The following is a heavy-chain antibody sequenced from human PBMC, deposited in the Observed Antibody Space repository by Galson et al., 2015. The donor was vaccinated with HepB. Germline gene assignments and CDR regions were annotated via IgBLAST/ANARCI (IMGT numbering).Heavy chain of an antibody. CDR1: GFTFSHYA. D-gene: IGHD3-22*01. CDR3: AKDRYDSGGYLDN. J-gene: IGHJ4*02. V-gene: IGHV3-30*18. Sequence: LRLSCAASGFTFSHYAVHWVRQAPGKGLEWVAIISYDGSKKDYADSVKGRFTVSRENSKNTVYLQMSSLRTEDTAVYYCAKDRYDSGGYLDNWGQGTQVTVSS. CDR2: ISYDGSKK.